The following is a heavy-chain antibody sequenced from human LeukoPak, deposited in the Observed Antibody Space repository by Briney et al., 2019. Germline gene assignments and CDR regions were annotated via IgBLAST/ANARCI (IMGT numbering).Heavy chain of an antibody. Sequence: GGSLRLSCADSGLTFRTSAMHWVHQAPGKGLEWVAVVSFDGSNENYADSVRGRFIISRDNSKNTLYLQMSGLKREDTAMYYCARGVGYTLVSWGQGTLVTVSS. CDR1: GLTFRTSA. CDR2: VSFDGSNE. CDR3: ARGVGYTLVS. V-gene: IGHV3-30-3*01. D-gene: IGHD5-24*01. J-gene: IGHJ5*02.